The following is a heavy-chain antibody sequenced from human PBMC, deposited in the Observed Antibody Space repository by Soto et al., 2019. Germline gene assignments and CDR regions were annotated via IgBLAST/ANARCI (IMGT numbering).Heavy chain of an antibody. CDR3: ARSQGSSTSLAIYYYDYYGMDV. Sequence: QVQLVQSGAEVKKPGSSVKVSCKASGGTFSSYAISWVRQAPGQGIEWMGGIIPIPGTANYAQKFQGRVTITADESTSTAYMELSSLRSEDTAVYYCARSQGSSTSLAIYYYDYYGMDVWGQGTTVTVSS. V-gene: IGHV1-69*01. D-gene: IGHD2-2*01. CDR1: GGTFSSYA. CDR2: IIPIPGTA. J-gene: IGHJ6*02.